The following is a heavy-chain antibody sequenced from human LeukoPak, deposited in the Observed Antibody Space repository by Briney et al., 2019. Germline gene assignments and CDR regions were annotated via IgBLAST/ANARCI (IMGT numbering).Heavy chain of an antibody. CDR3: ARQQDTTNPGY. D-gene: IGHD1-1*01. J-gene: IGHJ4*02. V-gene: IGHV3-66*04. CDR2: IYAGGTT. Sequence: GVSLRLSCAAPGFSFSSYRMNWVRQASGKGLEWVSIIYAGGTTYYADSVKGRFTISRDDSKNTLSPQMNGLRAEDTAVYYCARQQDTTNPGYWGQGTLVTVSP. CDR1: GFSFSSYR.